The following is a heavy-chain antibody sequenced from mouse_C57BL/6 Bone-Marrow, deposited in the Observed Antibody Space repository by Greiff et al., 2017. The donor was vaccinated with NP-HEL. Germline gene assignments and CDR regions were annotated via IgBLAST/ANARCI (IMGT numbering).Heavy chain of an antibody. CDR1: GYTFTSYG. Sequence: QVRLQQSGAELARPGASVKLSCKASGYTFTSYGISWVKQRTGQGLEWIGEIYPRSGNTYYNEKFKGKATLTADKSSSTAYMELRSLTSEDSAVYFCASRNPWFAYWGQGTLVTVSA. CDR3: ASRNPWFAY. D-gene: IGHD2-1*01. J-gene: IGHJ3*01. CDR2: IYPRSGNT. V-gene: IGHV1-81*01.